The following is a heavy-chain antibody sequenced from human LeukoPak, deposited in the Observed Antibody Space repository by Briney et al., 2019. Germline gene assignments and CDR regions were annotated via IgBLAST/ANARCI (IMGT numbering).Heavy chain of an antibody. J-gene: IGHJ4*02. V-gene: IGHV1-69*06. Sequence: GASVKVSCKASGGTFSSYAISWVRQAPGQGLEWMGGIIPIFGTANYAQKFQGRVTITADKSTSTAYMELSSLRSEDTAVYYCASLNNDYGDLGWGQGTLVTVSS. CDR1: GGTFSSYA. CDR2: IIPIFGTA. CDR3: ASLNNDYGDLG. D-gene: IGHD4-17*01.